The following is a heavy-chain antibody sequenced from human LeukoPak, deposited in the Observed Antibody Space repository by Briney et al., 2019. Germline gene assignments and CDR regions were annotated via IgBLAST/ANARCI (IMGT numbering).Heavy chain of an antibody. CDR2: INAGDGHT. J-gene: IGHJ5*02. D-gene: IGHD2-2*01. CDR3: ARDKGSLAPAVTWFDP. CDR1: GYTFTSYA. V-gene: IGHV1-3*01. Sequence: GASVKVSCKASGYTFTSYAIHWVRQAPGQRLEWMGWINAGDGHTKYSQNFQGRVTITRDTSASTAYMELSSLTSEDTSVYYCARDKGSLAPAVTWFDPWGQRTLVTVSS.